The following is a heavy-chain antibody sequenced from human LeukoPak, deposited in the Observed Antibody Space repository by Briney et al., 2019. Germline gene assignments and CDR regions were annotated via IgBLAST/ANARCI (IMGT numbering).Heavy chain of an antibody. Sequence: GASVKVSCKASGGTFSRYAISWVRQAPGQGLEWMGRIIPILGIANYAQKFQGRVTITADKSTSTAYMELSSLRSEDTAVYYCASYDQQLSSFDYWGQGTLVTVSS. J-gene: IGHJ4*02. CDR2: IIPILGIA. D-gene: IGHD6-13*01. CDR1: GGTFSRYA. V-gene: IGHV1-69*04. CDR3: ASYDQQLSSFDY.